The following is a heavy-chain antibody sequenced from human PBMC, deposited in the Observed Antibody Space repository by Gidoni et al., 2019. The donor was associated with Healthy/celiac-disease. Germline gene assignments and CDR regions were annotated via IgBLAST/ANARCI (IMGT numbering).Heavy chain of an antibody. CDR2: INPNSGGT. J-gene: IGHJ6*02. V-gene: IGHV1-2*02. D-gene: IGHD6-6*01. Sequence: QVQLVQSGAEVKKPGASVKVSCKASGYTFTGYYMHWVRQAPGQGLEWMGWINPNSGGTNYAQKFQGRVTMTRDTSISTAYMELSRLRSDDTAVYYCARDLDSSSVRGLYYYYGMDVWGQGTTVTVSS. CDR1: GYTFTGYY. CDR3: ARDLDSSSVRGLYYYYGMDV.